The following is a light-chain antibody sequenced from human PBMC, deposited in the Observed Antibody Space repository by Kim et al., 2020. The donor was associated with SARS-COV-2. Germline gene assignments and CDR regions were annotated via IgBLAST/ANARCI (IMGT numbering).Light chain of an antibody. CDR2: YDS. J-gene: IGLJ3*02. Sequence: SYELTQPPSVSVATGKTARITCGGNNIGSKSVHWYQQKPGQAPVLVIYYDSDRPSGIPERFSGSNSGNTDTLTISRVEAGDEADYYCQVWDSSSDHLWVF. CDR1: NIGSKS. CDR3: QVWDSSSDHLWV. V-gene: IGLV3-21*04.